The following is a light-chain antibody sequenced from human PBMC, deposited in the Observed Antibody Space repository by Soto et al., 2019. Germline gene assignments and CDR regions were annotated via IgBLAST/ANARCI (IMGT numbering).Light chain of an antibody. CDR2: WAS. V-gene: IGKV4-1*01. CDR1: QIVLSNNNNY. CDR3: QQYHSDPIT. Sequence: IAMTQTTGSLPVSLGARATINCKSSQIVLSNNNNYLAWFQQKPGQPPRLFIYWASTRGSGVPDRFSGSGSGTDFTLTISNVEAEDVAIYYCQQYHSDPITFGQGTRLEIK. J-gene: IGKJ5*01.